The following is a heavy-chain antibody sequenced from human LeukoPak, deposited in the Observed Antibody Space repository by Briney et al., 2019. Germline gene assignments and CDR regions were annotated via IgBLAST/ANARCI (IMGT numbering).Heavy chain of an antibody. Sequence: SETLSLTCAVYGGSFSGYYWSWIRQPPGKGLEWIGEINRSGSTNYNPSLKSRVTISVDTSKNQFSLKLSSVTAADTAVYYCARSPRVVVPAARWRPYYFDYWGQGTLVTVSS. V-gene: IGHV4-34*01. CDR3: ARSPRVVVPAARWRPYYFDY. J-gene: IGHJ4*02. D-gene: IGHD2-2*01. CDR1: GGSFSGYY. CDR2: INRSGST.